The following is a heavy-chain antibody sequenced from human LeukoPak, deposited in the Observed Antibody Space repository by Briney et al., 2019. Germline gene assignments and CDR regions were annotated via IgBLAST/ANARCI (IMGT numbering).Heavy chain of an antibody. J-gene: IGHJ3*02. Sequence: SETLSLTCTVSGGSISGHCWIWIRQPPGKELEWIGYIHYTGNTNYNPSLKSRVTISVDTSKNQFSLELRSVAAADTAVYYCARHENWGSVKGDSFHIWGRGTMVTVSS. CDR1: GGSISGHC. V-gene: IGHV4-59*08. CDR2: IHYTGNT. D-gene: IGHD7-27*01. CDR3: ARHENWGSVKGDSFHI.